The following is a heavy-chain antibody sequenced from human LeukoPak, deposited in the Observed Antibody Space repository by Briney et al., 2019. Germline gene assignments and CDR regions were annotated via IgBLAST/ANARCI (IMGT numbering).Heavy chain of an antibody. Sequence: GGSLRLSCAASGFTFSSYGMHWVRQAPGKGLEWVAFIRYDGSNKYYADSVKGRFTISRDNSKNTLYLQMNSLRAEDTAVYYCAKGRMVRGVLFDYWGQGTLATVSS. CDR2: IRYDGSNK. CDR3: AKGRMVRGVLFDY. J-gene: IGHJ4*02. CDR1: GFTFSSYG. V-gene: IGHV3-30*02. D-gene: IGHD3-10*01.